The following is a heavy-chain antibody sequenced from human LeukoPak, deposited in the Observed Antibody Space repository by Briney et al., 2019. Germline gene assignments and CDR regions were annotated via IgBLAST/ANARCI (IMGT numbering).Heavy chain of an antibody. V-gene: IGHV3-30*04. CDR1: GFTFSSYA. Sequence: GGSLRLSCAASGFTFSSYAMHWVRQAPGKGLEWVAVISYDGSNKYYADSVKGRFTISRDNSKNTLYLQMNSLRAEDTAVYYCAREEYYYDSSGPYYHGMDVWGQGTTVTVSS. D-gene: IGHD3-22*01. CDR2: ISYDGSNK. J-gene: IGHJ6*02. CDR3: AREEYYYDSSGPYYHGMDV.